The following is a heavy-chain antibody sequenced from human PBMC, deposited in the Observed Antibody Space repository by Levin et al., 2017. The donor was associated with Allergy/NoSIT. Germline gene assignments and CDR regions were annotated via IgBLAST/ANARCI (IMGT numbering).Heavy chain of an antibody. CDR3: ARTNELVNDAFDI. D-gene: IGHD6-13*01. CDR1: GFTFSSYS. CDR2: ISSSSSTI. Sequence: GGSLRLSCAASGFTFSSYSMNWVRQAPGKGLEWVSYISSSSSTIYHADSVKGRFTISRDNAKNSLYLQMNSLRAEDTAVYYCARTNELVNDAFDIWGQGTMVTVSS. J-gene: IGHJ3*02. V-gene: IGHV3-48*01.